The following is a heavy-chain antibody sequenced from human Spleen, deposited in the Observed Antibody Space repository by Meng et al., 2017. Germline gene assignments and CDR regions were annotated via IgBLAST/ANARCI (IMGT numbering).Heavy chain of an antibody. V-gene: IGHV6-1*01. Sequence: QGQLQQSGPGLVKHSQTLPRTCAISGDSVSSNSAGWNWSRQSPSRGLGWLGRTYYRSKWYNDYAVSVKSRITINPDTSKNQFSLQLNSVTPEDTAVYYCCTQQHYNWFDPWGQGTLVTVSS. CDR3: CTQQHYNWFDP. D-gene: IGHD2-8*01. CDR1: GDSVSSNSAG. CDR2: TYYRSKWYN. J-gene: IGHJ5*02.